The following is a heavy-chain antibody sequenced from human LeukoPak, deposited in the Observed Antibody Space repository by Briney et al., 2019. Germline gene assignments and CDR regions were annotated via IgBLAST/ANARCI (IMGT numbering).Heavy chain of an antibody. CDR1: GGSISSYY. CDR3: ARGFPLRYFDWLYNWFDP. D-gene: IGHD3-9*01. V-gene: IGHV4-59*12. J-gene: IGHJ5*02. CDR2: IYYSGST. Sequence: SETLSLTCTVSGGSISSYYWSWIRQPPGKGLEWIGYIYYSGSTNYNPSLKSRVTISVDTSKNQFSLKLRSVTAADTAVYYCARGFPLRYFDWLYNWFDPWGQGTLVTVSS.